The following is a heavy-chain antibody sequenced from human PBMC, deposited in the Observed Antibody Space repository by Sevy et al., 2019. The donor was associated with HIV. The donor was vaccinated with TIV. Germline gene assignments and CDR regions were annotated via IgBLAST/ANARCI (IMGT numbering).Heavy chain of an antibody. D-gene: IGHD5-12*01. V-gene: IGHV4-4*07. Sequence: SETLSLTCTVSGGSISSYYWSWIRQPAGKGLEWIGRIYTSGSTNYNPPLKSRVTMSVDTSKNLFSLKLSSVTAADTAVYYCARSKPSGYDQPGYFDYWGQGTLVTVSS. CDR3: ARSKPSGYDQPGYFDY. CDR1: GGSISSYY. J-gene: IGHJ4*02. CDR2: IYTSGST.